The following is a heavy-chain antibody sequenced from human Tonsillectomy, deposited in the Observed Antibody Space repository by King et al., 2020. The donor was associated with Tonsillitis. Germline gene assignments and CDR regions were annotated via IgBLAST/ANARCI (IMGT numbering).Heavy chain of an antibody. D-gene: IGHD6-19*01. V-gene: IGHV4-30-2*01. CDR1: GGSISSGGYS. CDR2: IYDSGST. J-gene: IGHJ4*02. CDR3: ARDRRGSGWYFDY. Sequence: QLQESGSGLVKPSETLSLTCAVSGGSISSGGYSWSWIRQPQGKGLEWIGYIYDSGSTYYNPSLKSRVTISVDRPKNQFSLKLSSVTAADTAVYYCARDRRGSGWYFDYWGQGTQVTVSS.